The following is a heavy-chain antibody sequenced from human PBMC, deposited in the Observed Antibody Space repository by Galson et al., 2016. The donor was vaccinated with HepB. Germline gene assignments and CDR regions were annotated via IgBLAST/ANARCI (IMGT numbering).Heavy chain of an antibody. CDR3: AREGVGIAVAATAFDY. D-gene: IGHD6-19*01. V-gene: IGHV3-33*01. Sequence: RLSCAASGFTFSGYGMHWVRQAPGKGLEWVAGLWYDGSVKYYADSVKGRFTISRDNSKNTLHLQMDTLRGEDTAVYYCAREGVGIAVAATAFDYWGQGTLVTVSS. CDR1: GFTFSGYG. J-gene: IGHJ4*02. CDR2: LWYDGSVK.